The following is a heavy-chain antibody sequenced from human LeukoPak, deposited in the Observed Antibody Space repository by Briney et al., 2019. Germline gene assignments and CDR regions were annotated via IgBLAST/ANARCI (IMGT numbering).Heavy chain of an antibody. CDR3: AKDRYCTSSSCPIDY. J-gene: IGHJ4*02. D-gene: IGHD2-2*01. CDR1: GYSFEEYA. V-gene: IGHV3-9*01. Sequence: GRSLRLSCVGSGYSFEEYAMHWVRQVPGKGLEWVSGINWKSDKIGYADSVKGRFTISRDNSKNSLYLQMNSLRVEDTALYYCAKDRYCTSSSCPIDYWGQGTMVTVSS. CDR2: INWKSDKI.